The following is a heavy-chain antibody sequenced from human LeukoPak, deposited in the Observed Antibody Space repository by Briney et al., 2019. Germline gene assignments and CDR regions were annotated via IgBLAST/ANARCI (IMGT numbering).Heavy chain of an antibody. CDR1: GFTVSSNY. V-gene: IGHV3-53*01. CDR2: IYSGGST. J-gene: IGHJ3*01. D-gene: IGHD1-1*01. Sequence: GSLRLSCAASGFTVSSNYMSWVRQAPGKGLEWVSVIYSGGSTYYADSVKGRFTISRDNSKNTLYLQMNSLRAEDTAVYYCAKLDPTVLGAFDVWGHGTMVTASS. CDR3: AKLDPTVLGAFDV.